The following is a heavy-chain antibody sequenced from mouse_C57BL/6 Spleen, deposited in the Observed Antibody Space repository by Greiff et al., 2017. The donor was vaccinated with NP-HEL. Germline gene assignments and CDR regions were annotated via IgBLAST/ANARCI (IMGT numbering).Heavy chain of an antibody. J-gene: IGHJ2*01. CDR1: GYAFSSYW. CDR3: ARYRSSYPYYFDY. CDR2: IYPGDGDT. D-gene: IGHD1-1*01. V-gene: IGHV1-80*01. Sequence: VQLQQSGAELVKPGASVKISCKASGYAFSSYWMNWVKQRPGKGLEWIGQIYPGDGDTNYNGKFKGKATLTADKSSSTAYMQLSSLTSEDSAVYFCARYRSSYPYYFDYWGQGTTLTVSS.